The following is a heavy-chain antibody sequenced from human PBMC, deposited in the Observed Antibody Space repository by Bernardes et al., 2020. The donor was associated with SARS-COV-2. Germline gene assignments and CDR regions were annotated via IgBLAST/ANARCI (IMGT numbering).Heavy chain of an antibody. V-gene: IGHV4-59*08. D-gene: IGHD1-20*01. CDR1: GGSISSYY. CDR3: ARQSKYNWNHYYMDV. J-gene: IGHJ6*03. CDR2: IYYSGST. Sequence: SEPLSLTCSVSGGSISSYYWSWIRQPPGKGLEWIGYIYYSGSTNYNPSLKSRVTISVDTSKNQFSLKLSSVTAADTAVYYCARQSKYNWNHYYMDVWGKGTTVTVSS.